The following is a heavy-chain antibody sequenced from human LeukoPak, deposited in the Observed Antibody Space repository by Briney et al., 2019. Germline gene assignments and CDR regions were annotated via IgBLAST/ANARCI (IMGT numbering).Heavy chain of an antibody. Sequence: GESLKISCQGSGYSFISYWIAWVRQMPGKGLEWMGIIYPGDSDTTYSPSFQGQVTISADKSINTAYLLWRSLKASDTAMYYCARSFAHVERYYFDYRGQGTLVSVSS. J-gene: IGHJ4*02. CDR1: GYSFISYW. V-gene: IGHV5-51*01. CDR2: IYPGDSDT. CDR3: ARSFAHVERYYFDY. D-gene: IGHD1-1*01.